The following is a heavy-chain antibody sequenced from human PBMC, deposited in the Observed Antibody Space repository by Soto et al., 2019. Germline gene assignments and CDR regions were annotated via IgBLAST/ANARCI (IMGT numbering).Heavy chain of an antibody. D-gene: IGHD6-25*01. CDR1: GGSISSGGYY. Sequence: QVQLQESGPGLVKPSQTLSLTCTVSGGSISSGGYYWSGIRQHPGKGLEWIGFIYHSGSTYYNPSLKSRVTISVDTSKNPFSLKLSSVTVADTAVYYCAREAAGILNWFDPWGQGTLVTVSS. V-gene: IGHV4-31*03. CDR3: AREAAGILNWFDP. J-gene: IGHJ5*02. CDR2: IYHSGST.